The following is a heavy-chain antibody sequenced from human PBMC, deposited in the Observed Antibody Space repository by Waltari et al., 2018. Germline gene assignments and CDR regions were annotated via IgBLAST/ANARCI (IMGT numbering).Heavy chain of an antibody. CDR3: AKDGRTYYDSTGYYYPDP. CDR1: GFTFRTYA. CDR2: ISYDGGNT. Sequence: QVQLVESGGGVVQPGRSLRLSCVASGFTFRTYAMHWVRQAPVKGLEWVTVISYDGGNTDYADSVKGRFTVSRDNSKNTLYLQLNSLRADDTAVYYCAKDGRTYYDSTGYYYPDPWGQGTQVTVSS. D-gene: IGHD3-22*01. J-gene: IGHJ5*02. V-gene: IGHV3-30*18.